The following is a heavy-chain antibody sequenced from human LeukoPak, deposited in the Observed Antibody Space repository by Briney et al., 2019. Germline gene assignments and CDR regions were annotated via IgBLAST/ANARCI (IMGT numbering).Heavy chain of an antibody. Sequence: GGSLRLSCAASGFTFSSYSMSWVRQAPGKGLEWVSSISSSSSYIYYADSVKGRFTISRDNAKNSLYLQMNSLRAEDTAIYYCARDGDIVVVVAVNYFDYWGPGTPVTVSS. D-gene: IGHD2-15*01. J-gene: IGHJ4*02. CDR3: ARDGDIVVVVAVNYFDY. CDR1: GFTFSSYS. V-gene: IGHV3-21*01. CDR2: ISSSSSYI.